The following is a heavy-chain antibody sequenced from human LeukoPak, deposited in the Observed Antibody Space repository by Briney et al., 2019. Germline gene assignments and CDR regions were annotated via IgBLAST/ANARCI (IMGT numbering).Heavy chain of an antibody. CDR2: IKQDGSEK. J-gene: IGHJ4*02. CDR1: GFTFSSYW. D-gene: IGHD1-26*01. CDR3: STYLYSGSYYGDDYLDY. V-gene: IGHV3-7*01. Sequence: GGSLRLSCAASGFTFSSYWMSWVRQAPGKGLEWVANIKQDGSEKYYVDSVKGRFTISRDNAKNSLYLQMNSLRAEDTAVYYCSTYLYSGSYYGDDYLDYWGQGTLVTVSS.